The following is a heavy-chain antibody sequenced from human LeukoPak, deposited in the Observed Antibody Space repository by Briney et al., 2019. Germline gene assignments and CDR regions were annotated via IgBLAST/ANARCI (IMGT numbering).Heavy chain of an antibody. J-gene: IGHJ6*03. Sequence: GGSLRLSCAASGFTFSSYWMSWVRQAPGKGLEWVANIKQDGSEKYYVDSVKGRFTISRDNAKNSLYLQMNSLRAEDTAVYYCARTNRDIVVVPADIFYYYYYMDVWGKGTTVTVSS. D-gene: IGHD2-2*02. V-gene: IGHV3-7*01. CDR3: ARTNRDIVVVPADIFYYYYYMDV. CDR1: GFTFSSYW. CDR2: IKQDGSEK.